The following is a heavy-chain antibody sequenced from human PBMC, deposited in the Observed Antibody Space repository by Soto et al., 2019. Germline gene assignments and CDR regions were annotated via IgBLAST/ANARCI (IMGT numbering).Heavy chain of an antibody. V-gene: IGHV5-10-1*01. CDR3: ARLSWHSSGWFFYYGMGV. Sequence: GESLKISCKGSGYSFTSYWISWVRQMPGKGLEWMGRIDPSDSYTNYSPSFQGHVTISADKSISTAYLQWSSLKASDTAMYYCARLSWHSSGWFFYYGMGVWGQGTTVTVSS. D-gene: IGHD6-19*01. CDR2: IDPSDSYT. J-gene: IGHJ6*02. CDR1: GYSFTSYW.